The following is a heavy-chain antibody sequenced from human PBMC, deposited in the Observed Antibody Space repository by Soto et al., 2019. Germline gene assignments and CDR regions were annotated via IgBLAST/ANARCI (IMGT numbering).Heavy chain of an antibody. CDR2: IIPIFGTA. V-gene: IGHV1-69*13. J-gene: IGHJ4*02. Sequence: ASVKVSCKASGGTFSSYAISWVRQAPGQGLEWMGGIIPIFGTANYAQKFQGRATITADESTSTAYMELSSLRSEDTAVYYCARDSYYGSGSYTFDYWGQGTLVTVSS. D-gene: IGHD3-10*01. CDR1: GGTFSSYA. CDR3: ARDSYYGSGSYTFDY.